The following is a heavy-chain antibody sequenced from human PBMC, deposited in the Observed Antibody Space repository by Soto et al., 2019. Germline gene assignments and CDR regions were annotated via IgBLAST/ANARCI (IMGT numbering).Heavy chain of an antibody. V-gene: IGHV1-69*01. CDR3: SRVFGRRDGYNWPFDY. CDR1: GATFSSYA. D-gene: IGHD5-12*01. CDR2: IIPIFGTA. Sequence: QVQLVQSGADVKKPGYSVKVSCKASGATFSSYAIRWVRQAPGQGLVWMGGIIPIFGTANYAQKFQGRVTITADESTSTGDMELSSLRSEDKAVYYCSRVFGRRDGYNWPFDYWGQGTLVTVSS. J-gene: IGHJ4*02.